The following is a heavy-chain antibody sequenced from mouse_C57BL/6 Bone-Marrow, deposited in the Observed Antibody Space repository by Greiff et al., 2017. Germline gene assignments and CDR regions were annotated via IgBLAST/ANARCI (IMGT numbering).Heavy chain of an antibody. Sequence: EVKLVESGGGLVKPGGSLKLSCAASGFTFSSYTMSWVRQTPEKRLEWVATISGGGGNTYYPDSVKGRFTISRDNTKNTPYLQMSSLRSEDTALYYCARSSSYWYFDVWGTGTTVTVSS. CDR2: ISGGGGNT. CDR3: ARSSSYWYFDV. V-gene: IGHV5-9*01. CDR1: GFTFSSYT. J-gene: IGHJ1*03.